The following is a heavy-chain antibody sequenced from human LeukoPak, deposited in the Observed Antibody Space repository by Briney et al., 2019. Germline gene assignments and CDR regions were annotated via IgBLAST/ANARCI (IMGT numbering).Heavy chain of an antibody. Sequence: PGGSLRLSCAASGFTVSSNYMSWVRQAPGKGLEWVSSISGNGDSTYYADSVKGRFTISRDNSKDTLYLQMNSLRVDDTAVYYCAGQWLRLGAIDYWGQGTLVSVSS. D-gene: IGHD5-12*01. CDR2: ISGNGDST. CDR3: AGQWLRLGAIDY. CDR1: GFTVSSNY. V-gene: IGHV3-23*01. J-gene: IGHJ4*02.